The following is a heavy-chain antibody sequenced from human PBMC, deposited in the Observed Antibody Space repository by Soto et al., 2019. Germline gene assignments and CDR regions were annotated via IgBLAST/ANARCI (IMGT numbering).Heavy chain of an antibody. CDR1: GFTFSSYS. J-gene: IGHJ4*02. D-gene: IGHD6-6*01. Sequence: EVQLVESGGGLVKPGGSLRLSCAASGFTFSSYSMNWVRQAPGKGLEWVSSISSSSSYIYYADSVKGRFTISRDNAKNPLDPPMNRPRAEDTAGYYWARDLYCSSARDFDYRGQGTLVTVSS. CDR3: ARDLYCSSARDFDY. CDR2: ISSSSSYI. V-gene: IGHV3-21*01.